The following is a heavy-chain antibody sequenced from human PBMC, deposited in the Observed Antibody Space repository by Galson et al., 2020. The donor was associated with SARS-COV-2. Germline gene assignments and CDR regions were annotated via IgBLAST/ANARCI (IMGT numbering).Heavy chain of an antibody. CDR1: EFTVNNYW. V-gene: IGHV3-74*01. CDR3: AGFYFGSGSPGGS. Sequence: GGSLRLSCIASEFTVNNYWMHWVRQAPGKGLVWVSRINSDGSTSTYADSVKGRFTISRDNAKNTLYLQMDSLRAEDTAVYYCAGFYFGSGSPGGSWGQGTLVTVSS. J-gene: IGHJ5*02. CDR2: INSDGSTS. D-gene: IGHD3-10*01.